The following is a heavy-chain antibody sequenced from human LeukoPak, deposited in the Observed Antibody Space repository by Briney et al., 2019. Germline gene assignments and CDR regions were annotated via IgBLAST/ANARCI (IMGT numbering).Heavy chain of an antibody. V-gene: IGHV3-13*04. D-gene: IGHD6-19*01. Sequence: GGSLRLSCAASGLTFSGYDMFWVRQATGKGLEWVSGIGTTGDTYYAGSVKGRFTISRENARNSLYLQRNSLIAGDTAVYYCARSTIAVAYGMDVWGQGTTVTVPS. CDR3: ARSTIAVAYGMDV. CDR2: IGTTGDT. J-gene: IGHJ6*02. CDR1: GLTFSGYD.